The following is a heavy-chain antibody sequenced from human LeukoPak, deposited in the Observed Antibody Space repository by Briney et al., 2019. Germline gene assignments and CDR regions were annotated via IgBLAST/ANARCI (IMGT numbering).Heavy chain of an antibody. D-gene: IGHD1-26*01. Sequence: PGGSLRLSCAASGFTFTTYWMGWVRQAPGKGLEWVANIKQDGSEQYYVDSVKGRFTISRDNAKNSLSLQMNSLRAEDTAVYYCARDPYSGNYGDYYYYYMDVWGKGTTVTISS. J-gene: IGHJ6*03. CDR1: GFTFTTYW. CDR3: ARDPYSGNYGDYYYYYMDV. V-gene: IGHV3-7*01. CDR2: IKQDGSEQ.